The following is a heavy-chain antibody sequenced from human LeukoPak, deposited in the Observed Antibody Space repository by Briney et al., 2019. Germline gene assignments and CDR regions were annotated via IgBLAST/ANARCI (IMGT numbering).Heavy chain of an antibody. CDR1: GGSFSGYY. D-gene: IGHD3-3*01. CDR3: ARRPITIFGVVIIRSPGYYYYMDV. V-gene: IGHV4-34*01. Sequence: SETLSLTCAVYGGSFSGYYWSWIRQPPGKGLEWIGEINHSGSTNYNPSLKSRVTISVDTSKNQFSLKLSSVTAADTAVYYCARRPITIFGVVIIRSPGYYYYMDVWGKGTTVTVSS. CDR2: INHSGST. J-gene: IGHJ6*03.